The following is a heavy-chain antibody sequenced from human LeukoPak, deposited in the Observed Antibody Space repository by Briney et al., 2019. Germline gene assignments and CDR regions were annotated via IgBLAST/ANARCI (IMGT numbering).Heavy chain of an antibody. CDR1: GGSFSGYY. D-gene: IGHD3-22*01. CDR2: INHSGST. CDR3: ARGWYYYDSSGYSDY. V-gene: IGHV4-34*01. Sequence: KPSETLSLTCAVYGGSFSGYYWSWIRQPPGKGLEWIGEINHSGSTNYNPPLKSRVTISVDTSKNQFSLKLSSVTAADTAVYYCARGWYYYDSSGYSDYWGQGTLVTVSS. J-gene: IGHJ4*02.